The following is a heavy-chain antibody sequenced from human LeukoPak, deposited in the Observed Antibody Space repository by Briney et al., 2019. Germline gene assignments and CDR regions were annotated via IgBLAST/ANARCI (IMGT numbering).Heavy chain of an antibody. J-gene: IGHJ4*02. CDR2: INHSGST. Sequence: SETLSLTCAVYGGSFSGYYWSWIRQPPGKGLEWIGEINHSGSTNYNPSLKSRVTISVDTSKNQFSLKLSSVTAADTAVYYCARGMGSTVVTPRYFDYWGKGTLVTVSS. V-gene: IGHV4-34*01. CDR1: GGSFSGYY. CDR3: ARGMGSTVVTPRYFDY. D-gene: IGHD4-23*01.